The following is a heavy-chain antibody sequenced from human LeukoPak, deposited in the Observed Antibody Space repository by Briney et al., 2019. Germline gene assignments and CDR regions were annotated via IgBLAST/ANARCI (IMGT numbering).Heavy chain of an antibody. J-gene: IGHJ4*02. Sequence: GGSLRLSCAASGFTFSDYYMSWIRQAPGKGLEWVSYISNSGSTIYYADSVKGRFTISRDNAKNSLYLQMNSLRAEDTAVYYCARGGFNGYYDSSGYYYVVYWGQGTLVTVSS. CDR1: GFTFSDYY. V-gene: IGHV3-11*01. CDR2: ISNSGSTI. CDR3: ARGGFNGYYDSSGYYYVVY. D-gene: IGHD3-22*01.